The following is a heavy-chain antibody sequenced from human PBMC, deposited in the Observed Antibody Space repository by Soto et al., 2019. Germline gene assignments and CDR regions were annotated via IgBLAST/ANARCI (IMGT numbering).Heavy chain of an antibody. CDR3: ARDPYGYGMDV. D-gene: IGHD4-17*01. J-gene: IGHJ6*02. CDR2: INPSGGST. V-gene: IGHV1-46*01. CDR1: GGTFSSYA. Sequence: GASVKVSCKASGGTFSSYAISWVRQAPGQGLEWMGIINPSGGSTSYAQKFQGRVTMTRDTSTSTVYMELSSLRSEDTAVYYCARDPYGYGMDVWGQGXTVTVYS.